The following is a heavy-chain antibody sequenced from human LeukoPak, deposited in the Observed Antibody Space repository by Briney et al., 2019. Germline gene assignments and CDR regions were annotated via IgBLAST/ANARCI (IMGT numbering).Heavy chain of an antibody. V-gene: IGHV4-39*07. CDR3: ARKPIVNSAWYYFDY. CDR2: IYYSGSA. CDR1: GGSVNSGTYY. D-gene: IGHD3-22*01. Sequence: SETLSLTCTVSGGSVNSGTYYWSWIRRPPGKGLEWIGNIYYSGSAYYNPSLKSRVTMSVDTSKNQFSLKLSSVTAADTAVYYCARKPIVNSAWYYFDYWGQGTLVTVSS. J-gene: IGHJ4*02.